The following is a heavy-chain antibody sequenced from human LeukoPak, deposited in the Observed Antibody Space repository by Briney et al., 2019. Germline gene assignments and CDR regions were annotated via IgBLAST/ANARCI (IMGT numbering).Heavy chain of an antibody. J-gene: IGHJ4*02. Sequence: SETLSLTCAVYGGSFSGYYWSWIRQPPGKGLEWIGEINHSGSTNYNLSHKSRVTISVDTCKIQFSPKPASGTAADSAVDCCARDPEVETRAGPRFDYWGQGALVTVSS. CDR3: ARDPEVETRAGPRFDY. D-gene: IGHD5-18*01. CDR2: INHSGST. CDR1: GGSFSGYY. V-gene: IGHV4-34*01.